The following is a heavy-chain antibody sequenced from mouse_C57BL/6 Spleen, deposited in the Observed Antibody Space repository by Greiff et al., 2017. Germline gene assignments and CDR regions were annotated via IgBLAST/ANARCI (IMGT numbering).Heavy chain of an antibody. D-gene: IGHD1-1*01. CDR2: INPSTGGT. Sequence: VHVKQSGPELVKPGASVKISCKASGYSFTGYYMHWVKQSSEKSLEWIGEINPSTGGTSYNQKFKGKATLTVDKSSSTAYMQLKSLTSEDSAVYYCAREATVVDYWGQGTTLTVSS. V-gene: IGHV1-43*01. J-gene: IGHJ2*01. CDR1: GYSFTGYY. CDR3: AREATVVDY.